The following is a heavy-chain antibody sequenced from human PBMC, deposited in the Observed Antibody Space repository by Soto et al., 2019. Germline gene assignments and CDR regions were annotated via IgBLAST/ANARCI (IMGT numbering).Heavy chain of an antibody. J-gene: IGHJ3*02. V-gene: IGHV3-23*01. Sequence: EVQLLESGGGLVQPGGSLRLSCAASGLTFTSYAMSWVRQAPGKWLEWVSAISGSCGSTYYADSVKGRFTISRDNSKKTLYLQMNSLRAEDTAVYYCAKEASSHDYGDYFDAFDIWGQGTMVTVSS. CDR3: AKEASSHDYGDYFDAFDI. CDR1: GLTFTSYA. CDR2: ISGSCGST. D-gene: IGHD4-17*01.